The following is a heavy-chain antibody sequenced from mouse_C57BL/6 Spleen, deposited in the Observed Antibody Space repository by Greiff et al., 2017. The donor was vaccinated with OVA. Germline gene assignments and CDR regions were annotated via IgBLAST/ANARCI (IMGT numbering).Heavy chain of an antibody. CDR3: ARHERKSNYVFDY. D-gene: IGHD2-5*01. J-gene: IGHJ2*01. V-gene: IGHV5-6*01. CDR2: ISSGGSYT. Sequence: EVQVVESGGDLVKPGGSLKLSCAASGFTFSSYGMSWVRQTPDKRLEWVATISSGGSYTYYPDSVKGRFTISRDNAKNTLYLQMSSLKSEDTAMYYCARHERKSNYVFDYWGQGTTLTVSS. CDR1: GFTFSSYG.